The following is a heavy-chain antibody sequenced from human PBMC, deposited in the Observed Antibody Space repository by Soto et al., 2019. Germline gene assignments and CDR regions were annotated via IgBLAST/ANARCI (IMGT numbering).Heavy chain of an antibody. CDR1: GLTVSGKKY. CDR2: FYDLDGT. J-gene: IGHJ3*01. V-gene: IGHV3-53*01. Sequence: GGSLRLSCAVSGLTVSGKKYVAWVRQAPGKGLEWVSGFYDLDGTYYADSLKGRFTTSGDSSRTIVYLQMNGLRPEDTAVYYCATWHLQEHAYDVWGQGXTVT. D-gene: IGHD4-4*01. CDR3: ATWHLQEHAYDV.